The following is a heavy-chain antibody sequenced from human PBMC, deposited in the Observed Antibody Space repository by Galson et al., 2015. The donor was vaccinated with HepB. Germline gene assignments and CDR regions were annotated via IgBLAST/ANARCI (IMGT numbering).Heavy chain of an antibody. J-gene: IGHJ4*02. CDR3: ARLDDIHGWGTYPPFDH. CDR1: GASLGRSNYY. V-gene: IGHV4-39*07. Sequence: ETLSLTCTVSGASLGRSNYYWGWIRQPPGKGLEWIGSIDYSGRSYYNPSLQSRVTIPVDTSQSQFSLRLSSVTAADTAVYYYARLDDIHGWGTYPPFDHWGQGTLVIVSS. D-gene: IGHD3-16*01. CDR2: IDYSGRS.